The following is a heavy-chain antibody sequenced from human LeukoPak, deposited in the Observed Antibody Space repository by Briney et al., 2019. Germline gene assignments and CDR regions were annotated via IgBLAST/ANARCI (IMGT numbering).Heavy chain of an antibody. D-gene: IGHD6-19*01. V-gene: IGHV1-3*03. CDR1: GYTFTSYA. Sequence: GASVKVSCKASGYTFTSYAMHWVRQAPGQRLEWMGWINAGNGNTKYSQEFQGRVTITRDTSASTAYMELSSLRSEDMAVYYCASAPYSSGRFDYWGQGTLVTVSS. CDR2: INAGNGNT. J-gene: IGHJ4*02. CDR3: ASAPYSSGRFDY.